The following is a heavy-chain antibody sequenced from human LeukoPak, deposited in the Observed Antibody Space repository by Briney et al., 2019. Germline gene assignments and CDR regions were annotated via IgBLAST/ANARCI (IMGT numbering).Heavy chain of an antibody. V-gene: IGHV1-18*01. D-gene: IGHD3-10*01. CDR1: GYSFSTYG. CDR3: ARDIYYGSGTYYTF. J-gene: IGHJ4*02. Sequence: SVKVSCKASGYSFSTYGISWVRQAPGQGLEWMGWISAYNGNTNYAQRLQGRVTMTTDTSTSTAYLELRSLTSDDTAVYYCARDIYYGSGTYYTFWGQGTLVTVSS. CDR2: ISAYNGNT.